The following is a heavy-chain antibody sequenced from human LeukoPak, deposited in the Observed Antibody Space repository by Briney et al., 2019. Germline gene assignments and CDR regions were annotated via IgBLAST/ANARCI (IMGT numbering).Heavy chain of an antibody. V-gene: IGHV3-21*04. CDR3: ARGVGTYQTYFDY. Sequence: GGSLRLSCAASGFTFSSYSMNWVRQAPGKGLEWVSSISSSSSYIYYADSVKGRFTISRDNAKNSLYLQMNSLRAEDTAVYYCARGVGTYQTYFDYWGQGTLVTVSS. D-gene: IGHD1-14*01. CDR1: GFTFSSYS. CDR2: ISSSSSYI. J-gene: IGHJ4*02.